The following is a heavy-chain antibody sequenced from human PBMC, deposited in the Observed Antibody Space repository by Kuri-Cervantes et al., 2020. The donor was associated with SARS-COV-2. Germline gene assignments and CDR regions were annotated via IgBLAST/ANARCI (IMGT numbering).Heavy chain of an antibody. D-gene: IGHD2/OR15-2a*01. J-gene: IGHJ4*02. CDR1: GFTFGDYA. CDR2: IRSKAYGGTT. Sequence: GGSLRLSCTASGFTFGDYAMSWVRQAPGKGLEWVGFIRSKAYGGTTEYAASVKGRFTISRDNAKNSLYLQMNSLRAEDTAVYYCAKYSEGANFDYWGQGTLVTVSS. V-gene: IGHV3-49*04. CDR3: AKYSEGANFDY.